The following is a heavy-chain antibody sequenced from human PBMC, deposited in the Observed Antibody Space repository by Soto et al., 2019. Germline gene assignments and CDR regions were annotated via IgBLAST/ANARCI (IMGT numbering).Heavy chain of an antibody. CDR2: IIPIFGTA. CDR1: GGTFSSYA. V-gene: IGHV1-69*13. CDR3: ASGYSGYDSSYYYGMDV. D-gene: IGHD5-12*01. J-gene: IGHJ6*02. Sequence: ASVKVSCKASGGTFSSYAISWVRQASGQGLEWMGGIIPIFGTANYAQKFQGRVTITADESTSTAYMELSSLRSEDTAVYYCASGYSGYDSSYYYGMDVWGQGTTVTVSS.